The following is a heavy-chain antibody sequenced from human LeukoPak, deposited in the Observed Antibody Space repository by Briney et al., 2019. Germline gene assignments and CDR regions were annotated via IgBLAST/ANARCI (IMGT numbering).Heavy chain of an antibody. J-gene: IGHJ5*02. CDR1: GYTFTVNY. Sequence: ASVKLSFTGSGYTFTVNYMQWERQAPGQGLEWMGWINPNSGGTNYAQKFQGRVTMTRDTSISTAYMELSSLRSDDTAVYYCARSNIATRRDDNWFSPWGQGTLVTVSS. CDR2: INPNSGGT. V-gene: IGHV1-2*02. D-gene: IGHD6-6*01. CDR3: ARSNIATRRDDNWFSP.